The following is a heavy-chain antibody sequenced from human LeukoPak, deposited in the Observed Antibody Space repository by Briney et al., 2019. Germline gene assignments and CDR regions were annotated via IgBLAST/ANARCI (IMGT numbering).Heavy chain of an antibody. CDR1: GFTFSSYG. CDR3: AKLRAARPGY. V-gene: IGHV3-23*01. J-gene: IGHJ4*02. Sequence: GESLKISCAASGFTFSSYGMNWVRQAPGKGLEWVSGISDSGAITNYADSVKGRFTISRDNSKNTLYLQMHSLRPEDTAIYYCAKLRAARPGYWGQGTLVTVSS. D-gene: IGHD6-6*01. CDR2: ISDSGAIT.